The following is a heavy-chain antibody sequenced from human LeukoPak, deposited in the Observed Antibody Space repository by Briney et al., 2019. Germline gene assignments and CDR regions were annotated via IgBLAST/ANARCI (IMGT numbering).Heavy chain of an antibody. CDR1: GGSISSYY. V-gene: IGHV4-39*07. CDR3: ARVVPAAMTH. J-gene: IGHJ4*02. Sequence: SSETLSLTCTVSGGSISSYYWGWIRQPPGKGLEWIGSIYYSGSTYYNPSLKSRVTISVDTSKNQFSLKLSSVTAADTAVYYCARVVPAAMTHWGQGALVTVSS. CDR2: IYYSGST. D-gene: IGHD2-2*01.